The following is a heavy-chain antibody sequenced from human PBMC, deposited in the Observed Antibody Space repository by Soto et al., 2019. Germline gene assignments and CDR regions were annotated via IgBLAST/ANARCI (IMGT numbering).Heavy chain of an antibody. V-gene: IGHV3-23*01. J-gene: IGHJ6*02. Sequence: EVQLLESGGGLVQPGGSLRLSCAASGFTFSSYAMSWVRQAPGKGLEWVSAISGSGGSTYYADSVKGRFTISRDNSKKTLYLQMNSLRAEATSVYYCAKDGDLGDILPGYDYFYYGMDVWGQGTTVTVSS. D-gene: IGHD3-9*01. CDR1: GFTFSSYA. CDR3: AKDGDLGDILPGYDYFYYGMDV. CDR2: ISGSGGST.